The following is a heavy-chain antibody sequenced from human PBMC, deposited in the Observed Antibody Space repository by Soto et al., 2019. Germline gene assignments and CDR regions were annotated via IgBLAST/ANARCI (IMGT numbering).Heavy chain of an antibody. CDR1: GYTFSMSG. Sequence: QVQLVQSGAEVKKPGASVKVSCKSSGYTFSMSGISWVRQAPGQGLEWMGWISGYNGNTNYEQKFQDRVTMTTDTTTNTDYMELRSLRSDDTAVYYCAREGPRAYYDYGMDVWGQGTTVTVSS. J-gene: IGHJ6*02. V-gene: IGHV1-18*01. CDR2: ISGYNGNT. CDR3: AREGPRAYYDYGMDV.